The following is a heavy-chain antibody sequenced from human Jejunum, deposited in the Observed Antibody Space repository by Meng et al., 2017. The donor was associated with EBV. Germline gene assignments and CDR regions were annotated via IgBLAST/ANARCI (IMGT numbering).Heavy chain of an antibody. J-gene: IGHJ4*02. D-gene: IGHD3-10*01. Sequence: QVQLQESGPGLVTPSXXLSLSCTVSXCSISSIRYYWGWIRQPPGKGLEWIGMSYSGSSYYNPSLQSRVTISVDTSNNQFSLRLSSVTAADTAVYYCARPTWRIGSGIFSYYFDYWGQGSLVTVSS. CDR2: MSYSGSS. CDR1: XCSISSIRYY. CDR3: ARPTWRIGSGIFSYYFDY. V-gene: IGHV4-39*01.